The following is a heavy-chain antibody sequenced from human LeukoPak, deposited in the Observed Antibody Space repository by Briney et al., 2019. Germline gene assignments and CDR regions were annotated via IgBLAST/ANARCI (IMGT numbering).Heavy chain of an antibody. CDR2: LYSSGSS. D-gene: IGHD6-19*01. CDR1: GDTITNYY. J-gene: IGHJ4*02. Sequence: SETLSLTCTASGDTITNYYWSWIRQPPGKGLEWLGRLYSSGSSNYNPSLETRVTRSVDTSKNQFSLKLNSVTAADTAVYYCARLAYSSGWSYFDSWGREAWSPSPQ. V-gene: IGHV4-4*07. CDR3: ARLAYSSGWSYFDS.